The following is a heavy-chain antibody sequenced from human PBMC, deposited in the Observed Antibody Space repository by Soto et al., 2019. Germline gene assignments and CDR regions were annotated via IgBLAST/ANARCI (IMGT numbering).Heavy chain of an antibody. D-gene: IGHD2-15*01. CDR3: ARRYGGTFDY. CDR2: IYYSGST. CDR1: GGSISSYY. V-gene: IGHV4-59*08. J-gene: IGHJ4*02. Sequence: SETLSLTCTVSGGSISSYYWSWIRQPPGKGLEWIGYIYYSGSTNYNPSPKSRVTISVDTSKNQFSLKLTSVTAADTAVYYCARRYGGTFDYWGQGTLVTVSS.